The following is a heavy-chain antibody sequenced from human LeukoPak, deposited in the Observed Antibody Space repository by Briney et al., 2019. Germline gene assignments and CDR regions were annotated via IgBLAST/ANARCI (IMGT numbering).Heavy chain of an antibody. Sequence: GGSLRLSCAASGFTFSSYAMSWVRQAPGKGLEWVSAISGSGGSTYYADSVEGRFTISRDNSKSTLYPQMNSLRAEDTAVYYCAKDRAYYVFGVPMDVGGKGPRVTVPS. J-gene: IGHJ6*04. CDR2: ISGSGGST. V-gene: IGHV3-23*01. CDR3: AKDRAYYVFGVPMDV. CDR1: GFTFSSYA. D-gene: IGHD3-3*01.